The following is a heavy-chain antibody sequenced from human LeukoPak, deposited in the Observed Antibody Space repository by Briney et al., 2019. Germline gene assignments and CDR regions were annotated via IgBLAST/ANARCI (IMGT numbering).Heavy chain of an antibody. Sequence: GASVKVTCKASGYTFTSYYMHWVRHAPGQGLEWMGIINPSGGSTSYARTFQGRVTMTRDTSTSTVSMELSSLSSEDTAVYYCARALEQLVLYYFDYWGQGTLVTVSS. CDR1: GYTFTSYY. CDR2: INPSGGST. V-gene: IGHV1-46*01. CDR3: ARALEQLVLYYFDY. D-gene: IGHD6-13*01. J-gene: IGHJ4*02.